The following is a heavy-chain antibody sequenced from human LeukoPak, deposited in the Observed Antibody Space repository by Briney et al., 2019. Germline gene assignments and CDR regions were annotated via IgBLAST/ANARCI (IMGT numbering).Heavy chain of an antibody. CDR3: ARVRSSGWTFWFDP. CDR2: IYYSGST. V-gene: IGHV4-59*01. Sequence: SETLSLTCTVSGGSISSYYWSWIRQPPGKGLEWIGYIYYSGSTNYNPSLKSRVAISVDTSKNQFSLKPSSVTAADTAVYYCARVRSSGWTFWFDPWGQGTLVTVSS. D-gene: IGHD6-19*01. J-gene: IGHJ5*02. CDR1: GGSISSYY.